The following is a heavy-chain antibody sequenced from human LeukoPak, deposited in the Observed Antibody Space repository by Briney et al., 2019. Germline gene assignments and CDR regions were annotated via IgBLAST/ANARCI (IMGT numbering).Heavy chain of an antibody. V-gene: IGHV3-48*03. Sequence: PGGSLRLSCAPSVFTFSNYAMKGVGQAPGKELEGVSYISHGGSTIYYADAVKGRFTISRDNAKNSLYLQMNSLRAEDTALYYCARALHFDLWGRGTLVTGSS. CDR3: ARALHFDL. CDR2: ISHGGSTI. D-gene: IGHD1-26*01. CDR1: VFTFSNYA. J-gene: IGHJ2*01.